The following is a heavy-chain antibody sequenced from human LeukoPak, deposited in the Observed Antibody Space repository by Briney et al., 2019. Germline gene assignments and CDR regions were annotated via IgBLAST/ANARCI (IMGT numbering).Heavy chain of an antibody. V-gene: IGHV3-64D*06. CDR3: VSFHVLLWFGELTEQY. CDR2: ISSNGGST. D-gene: IGHD3-10*01. CDR1: GFTFSSYA. J-gene: IGHJ4*02. Sequence: GGSLRLSCSASGFTFSSYAMHWVRQAPGKGLEYVSAISSNGGSTYYADSVKGRFTISRDNSKNTLYLQMSSLRAEDTAVYYCVSFHVLLWFGELTEQYWGQGTLVTVTS.